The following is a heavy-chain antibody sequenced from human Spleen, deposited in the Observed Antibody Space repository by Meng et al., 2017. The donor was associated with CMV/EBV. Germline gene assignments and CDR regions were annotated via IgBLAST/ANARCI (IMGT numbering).Heavy chain of an antibody. CDR1: GGSFSGYY. V-gene: IGHV4-34*01. D-gene: IGHD3-22*01. CDR2: INHSGST. CDR3: ARARGVSGGYYYGLGY. J-gene: IGHJ4*02. Sequence: LQQWSDGLLMPSETLSLTCAVYGGSFSGYYWSWIRQPPGKGLEWIGEINHSGSTNYNPSLKSRVTISVDTSKNQFSLKLSSVTAADTAVYYCARARGVSGGYYYGLGYWGQGTLVTVSS.